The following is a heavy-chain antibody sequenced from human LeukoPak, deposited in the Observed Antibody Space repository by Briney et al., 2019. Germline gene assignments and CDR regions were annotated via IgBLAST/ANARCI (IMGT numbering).Heavy chain of an antibody. CDR1: GFTFSSYA. CDR3: AKTTTGDSIGRFHGWPVDY. V-gene: IGHV3-23*01. D-gene: IGHD6-19*01. J-gene: IGHJ4*02. CDR2: IFGSGGST. Sequence: PGGSLRLSCAASGFTFSSYAMYWVRQAPGKGLEWVSGIFGSGGSTHYADSVKGRFTISRDNSKNTVYLQMNSLRAEDTAVYYCAKTTTGDSIGRFHGWPVDYWGQGPLVPVSS.